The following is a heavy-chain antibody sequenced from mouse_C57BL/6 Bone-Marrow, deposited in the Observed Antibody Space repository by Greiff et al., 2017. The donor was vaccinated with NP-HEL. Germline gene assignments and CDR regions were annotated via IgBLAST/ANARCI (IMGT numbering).Heavy chain of an antibody. V-gene: IGHV5-16*01. J-gene: IGHJ1*03. Sequence: EVHLVESEGGLVQPGSSMKLSCTASGFTFSDYYMAWVRQVPEKGLEWVANINYDGSSTYYLDSLKSRFIISRDNAKNILYLQMSSLKSEDTATYYCARGEEDGWYFDVWGTGTTVTVSS. CDR1: GFTFSDYY. CDR2: INYDGSST. CDR3: ARGEEDGWYFDV.